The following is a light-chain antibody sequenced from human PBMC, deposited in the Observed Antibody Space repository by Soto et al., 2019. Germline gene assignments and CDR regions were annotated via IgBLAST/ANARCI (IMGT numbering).Light chain of an antibody. CDR3: ASWDDSLTVPI. CDR1: RSDIGSNY. CDR2: RND. Sequence: QSVLTQPPSASGTPGQRVTISCSGSRSDIGSNYVNWYQQLPGMAPKLLIYRNDQRPSGVPDRFSGSKSGTSASLAIIGLQSEDEADYYCASWDDSLTVPIFGGGTQLTVL. J-gene: IGLJ2*01. V-gene: IGLV1-47*01.